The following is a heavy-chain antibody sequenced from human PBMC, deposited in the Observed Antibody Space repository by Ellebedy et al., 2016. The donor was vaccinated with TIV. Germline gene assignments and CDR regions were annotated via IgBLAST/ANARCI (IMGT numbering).Heavy chain of an antibody. CDR3: ARGLVVVVAASGSWFDP. D-gene: IGHD2-15*01. CDR1: GGTFSSYA. J-gene: IGHJ5*02. Sequence: SVKVSCXASGGTFSSYAISWVRQAPGQGLEWMGGIIPIFGTANYAQKFQGRVTITADESTSTAYMELSSLRSEDTAVYYCARGLVVVVAASGSWFDPWGQGTLVTVSS. CDR2: IIPIFGTA. V-gene: IGHV1-69*13.